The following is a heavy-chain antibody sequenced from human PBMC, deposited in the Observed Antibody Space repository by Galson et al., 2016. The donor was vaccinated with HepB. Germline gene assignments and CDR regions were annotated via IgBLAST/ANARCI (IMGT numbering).Heavy chain of an antibody. J-gene: IGHJ6*02. CDR2: ISWDGVKT. Sequence: SLRLSCAASGFTFDDCPMHWVRQDPGKGLELVSLISWDGVKTLYGDSVKGRFTISRDNSKNFLYLQMNSLRTEDTALYFCAKGPRATRRYMDAWGQGTTVTVSS. D-gene: IGHD3-16*02. CDR3: AKGPRATRRYMDA. CDR1: GFTFDDCP. V-gene: IGHV3-43*01.